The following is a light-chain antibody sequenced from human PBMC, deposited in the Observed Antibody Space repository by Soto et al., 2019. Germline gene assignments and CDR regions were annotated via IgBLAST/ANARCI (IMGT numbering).Light chain of an antibody. J-gene: IGLJ2*01. V-gene: IGLV1-47*01. Sequence: QSVVTQPPSASGTPGQRVTISCSGRSSNIGGDYVCWYQQLPGTAPKLLIYGNNQRPSGVPDRFSGSKSGTSASLAISGLRSEDEADYYCAAWDGSLSGVVFGGGTQLTVL. CDR2: GNN. CDR1: SSNIGGDY. CDR3: AAWDGSLSGVV.